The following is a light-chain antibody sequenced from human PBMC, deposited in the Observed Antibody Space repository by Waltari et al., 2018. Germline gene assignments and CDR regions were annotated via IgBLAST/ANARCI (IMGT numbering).Light chain of an antibody. CDR2: DVN. CDR3: CSYAGTYTLV. Sequence: QSALTQPRSVSGSPGQSVTISCTGTSSDVGAYNSVSWYQQHPGKAPKFMIYDVNMRPSGGPDRFSGSKSGNTASLTISGLQSEDEAAYYCCSYAGTYTLVFGGGTKLTVL. CDR1: SSDVGAYNS. J-gene: IGLJ2*01. V-gene: IGLV2-11*01.